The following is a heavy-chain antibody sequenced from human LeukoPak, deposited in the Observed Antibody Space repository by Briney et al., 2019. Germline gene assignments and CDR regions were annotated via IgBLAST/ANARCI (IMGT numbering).Heavy chain of an antibody. CDR1: GISFRNYA. CDR3: ARASWVSDPDAVR. J-gene: IGHJ4*02. Sequence: GGSLTPSCAASGISFRNYAMSWVRQAPARGPEWVSSLRGNDETFYADSVKGRFTLSRDDSRNTVYLQLNNLRVEDTAIYYCARASWVSDPDAVRWGQGTQVTVSS. CDR2: LRGNDET. V-gene: IGHV3-23*01. D-gene: IGHD3-10*01.